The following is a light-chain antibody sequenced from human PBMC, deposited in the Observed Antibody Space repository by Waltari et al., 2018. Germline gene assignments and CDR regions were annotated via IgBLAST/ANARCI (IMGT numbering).Light chain of an antibody. J-gene: IGKJ2*01. CDR3: LQDYTYPYT. V-gene: IGKV1-6*01. CDR1: QGIGND. CDR2: AAS. Sequence: AIQMTQSPSSLSASVGDRVTITCRASQGIGNDLGWYQQKPGKAPKLLIYAASSLQSGVPSRFSGSASGTDFTLIISSLQPEDFATYYCLQDYTYPYTFGQGTKLEIK.